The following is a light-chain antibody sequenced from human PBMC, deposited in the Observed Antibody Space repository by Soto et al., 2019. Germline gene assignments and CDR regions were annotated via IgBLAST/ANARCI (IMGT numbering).Light chain of an antibody. CDR2: EVS. V-gene: IGKV3-11*01. CDR1: QILTNY. CDR3: QQRSNWPLT. J-gene: IGKJ4*01. Sequence: EIVLTQSPATLSLSPGERATLSCRASQILTNYLNWYQQKPGQAPRLLIYEVSKRATGIPARFSGSGSGTDFTLTISSLEPEDFAVYYCQQRSNWPLTFGGGTKV.